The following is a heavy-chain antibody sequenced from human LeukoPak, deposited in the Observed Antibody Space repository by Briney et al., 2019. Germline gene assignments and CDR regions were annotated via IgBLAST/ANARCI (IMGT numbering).Heavy chain of an antibody. CDR2: IHTSGST. CDR3: ARGILVTVYAAFDY. CDR1: GGSIISYN. Sequence: SETLSLTCTVSGGSIISYNWSWIRQPAGKGLEWIGHIHTSGSTNYNPSLESRVTMSVDTSKNQFSLKLSSVTAADTAVYYCARGILVTVYAAFDYWGQGTLVTVSS. J-gene: IGHJ4*02. D-gene: IGHD2-8*01. V-gene: IGHV4-4*07.